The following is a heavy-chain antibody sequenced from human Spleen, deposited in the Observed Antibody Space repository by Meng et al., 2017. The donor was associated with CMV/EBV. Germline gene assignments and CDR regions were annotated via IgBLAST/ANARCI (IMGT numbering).Heavy chain of an antibody. V-gene: IGHV4-59*01. J-gene: IGHJ3*02. CDR2: IYYGGSM. CDR3: ARDAPNDLGRAFDI. Sequence: SETLSLTCTVSGDFIDTYYWSWIRQPPGKGLEWIGCIYYGGSMKYNPSLKSRVTISLDSSKNQFSLKLSSVTAADTAVYYCARDAPNDLGRAFDIWGQGTMVTVSS. CDR1: GDFIDTYY. D-gene: IGHD3-16*01.